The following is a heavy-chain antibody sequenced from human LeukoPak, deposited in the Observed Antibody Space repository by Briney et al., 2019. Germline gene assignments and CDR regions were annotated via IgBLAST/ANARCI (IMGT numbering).Heavy chain of an antibody. D-gene: IGHD5-12*01. CDR1: GGSISSYY. CDR3: ASVRGDSDNY. Sequence: SETLSLTCTVSGGSISSYYWSWIRQPPGKGLEWIGYIYYSGSTNYNPSLKSRVTISVDTSKNQFSLKLSSVTAADTAVYYCASVRGDSDNYWGQGTLVTVSS. J-gene: IGHJ4*02. V-gene: IGHV4-59*01. CDR2: IYYSGST.